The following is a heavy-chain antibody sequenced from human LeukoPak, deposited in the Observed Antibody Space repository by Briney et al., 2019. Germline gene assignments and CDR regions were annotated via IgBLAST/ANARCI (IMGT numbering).Heavy chain of an antibody. CDR3: ARADCSGGSCYVPQDY. J-gene: IGHJ4*02. Sequence: GASVKVSCKASGYTFTGYYMHWVLQAPGQGLEWMGWINPNSGGTNYAQKFQGRVTMTRDTSISTAYMELSRLRSDDTAVYYCARADCSGGSCYVPQDYWGQGTQVTVSS. V-gene: IGHV1-2*02. CDR1: GYTFTGYY. D-gene: IGHD2-15*01. CDR2: INPNSGGT.